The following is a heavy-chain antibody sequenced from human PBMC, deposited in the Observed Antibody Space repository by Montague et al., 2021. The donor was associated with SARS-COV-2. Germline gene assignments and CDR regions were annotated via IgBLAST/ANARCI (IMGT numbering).Heavy chain of an antibody. CDR2: INHSGST. V-gene: IGHV4-34*01. D-gene: IGHD3-22*01. CDR1: GGSFNDYY. J-gene: IGHJ4*02. Sequence: SETLSLTCAVYGGSFNDYYCCWIRQPPPTGLELIGQINHSGSTNYNPSLTLRGTISVYTSKNQFSLKLRSMTAADTAVYYCASGRVGITMILVVIGYSYYFDYWGQGTLVTVSS. CDR3: ASGRVGITMILVVIGYSYYFDY.